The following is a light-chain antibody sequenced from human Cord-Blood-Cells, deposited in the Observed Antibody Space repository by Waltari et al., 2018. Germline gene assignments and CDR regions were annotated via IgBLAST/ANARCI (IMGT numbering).Light chain of an antibody. V-gene: IGKV1-39*01. CDR1: QSISSY. CDR2: AAS. J-gene: IGKJ4*01. Sequence: DIQMTQSPSSLSASVGDRVTITCRASQSISSYLNWYQQKPGKAPKLLIYAASSLQSGVPSRFSGSGSGTDFTLTISSLQPEDFATYYCQQSYGTPLTCGGVTKVEIK. CDR3: QQSYGTPLT.